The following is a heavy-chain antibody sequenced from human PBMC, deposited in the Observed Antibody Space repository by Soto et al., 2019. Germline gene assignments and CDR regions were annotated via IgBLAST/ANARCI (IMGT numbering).Heavy chain of an antibody. CDR1: GGSVSNGNNY. J-gene: IGHJ4*02. V-gene: IGHV4-39*01. CDR2: VYYRGRS. Sequence: ETLSRTGPVSGGSVSNGNNYWGWNRQSPGKGLEWIGSVYYRGRSYSKSSVKSRVTISVDTSKNQFSLNLNYVTASGTAVYYCASQRTSVLTQAYFDYWGPGALVTVYS. CDR3: ASQRTSVLTQAYFDY. D-gene: IGHD2-8*01.